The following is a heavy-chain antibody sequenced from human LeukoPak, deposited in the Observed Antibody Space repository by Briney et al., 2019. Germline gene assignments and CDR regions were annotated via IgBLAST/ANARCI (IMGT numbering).Heavy chain of an antibody. Sequence: GGPLRLSCAASGFTFSTYAMHWVRQAPGKGLEWVAVIASDGGNKYYGDSVKGRFTISRDISKNTLYLQMNSLRPEDTAIFYCAREAFSGWVDYWGQGTLVTVSS. CDR3: AREAFSGWVDY. CDR2: IASDGGNK. V-gene: IGHV3-30*04. J-gene: IGHJ4*02. D-gene: IGHD6-19*01. CDR1: GFTFSTYA.